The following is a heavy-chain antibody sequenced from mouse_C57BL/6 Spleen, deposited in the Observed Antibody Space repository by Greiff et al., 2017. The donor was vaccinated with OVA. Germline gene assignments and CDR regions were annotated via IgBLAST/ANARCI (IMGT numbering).Heavy chain of an antibody. J-gene: IGHJ1*03. CDR1: GFTFSSYT. D-gene: IGHD2-1*01. CDR3: ARHEGNYGGFYWYFDV. V-gene: IGHV5-9*01. Sequence: EVQGVESGGGLVKPGGSLKLSCAASGFTFSSYTMSWVRQTPEKRLDWVATISGGGGNTYYPDSVKGRFTISRDNAKNTLYLQMSSLRSEDTALYYCARHEGNYGGFYWYFDVWGTGTTVTVSS. CDR2: ISGGGGNT.